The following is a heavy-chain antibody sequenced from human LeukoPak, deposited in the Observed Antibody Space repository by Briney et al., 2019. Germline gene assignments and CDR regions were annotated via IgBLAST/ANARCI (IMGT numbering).Heavy chain of an antibody. V-gene: IGHV1-69*15. CDR2: IIPIFGTA. D-gene: IGHD1-26*01. J-gene: IGHJ4*02. CDR1: GGTFSSYA. CDR3: ARDRRLLPMVLDY. Sequence: GASVKVSCKASGGTFSSYAISWVRQAPGQGLEWMGRIIPIFGTANYAQKFQGRVTITADESTSTAYMELSSLRSEDTAVYYCARDRRLLPMVLDYWGQGTLVTVSS.